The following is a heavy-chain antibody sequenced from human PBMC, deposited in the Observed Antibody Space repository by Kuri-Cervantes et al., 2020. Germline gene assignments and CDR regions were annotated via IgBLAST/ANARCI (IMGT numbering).Heavy chain of an antibody. CDR3: ASPYCSSTSCYENWFDP. CDR2: IYHSGST. V-gene: IGHV4-59*04. CDR1: GGSISSYY. D-gene: IGHD2-2*01. Sequence: SETLSLTCTVSGGSISSYYWSWIRQPPGKGLEWIGSIYHSGSTYYNPSLKSRVTISVDTSKNQFSLKLSSVTAADTAVYYCASPYCSSTSCYENWFDPWGQGTLVTVSS. J-gene: IGHJ5*02.